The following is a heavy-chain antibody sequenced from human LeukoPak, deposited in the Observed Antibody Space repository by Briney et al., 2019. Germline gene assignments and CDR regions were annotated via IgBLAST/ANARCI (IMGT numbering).Heavy chain of an antibody. CDR1: GETVSSGGYY. J-gene: IGHJ5*02. CDR3: ARGGIAARLMYGFQNWFDP. CDR2: IYYSGST. D-gene: IGHD6-6*01. V-gene: IGHV4-31*03. Sequence: SETLSLTCTVSGETVSSGGYYWSWIRQHPGKGLEWIGNIYYSGSTYYNPTLRSRVTISIDTSKNQFPLKMTSVTAADMAVYFCARGGIAARLMYGFQNWFDPWGQGTLVTVSS.